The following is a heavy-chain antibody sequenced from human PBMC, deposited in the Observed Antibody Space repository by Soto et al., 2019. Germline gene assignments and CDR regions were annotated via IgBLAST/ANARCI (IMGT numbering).Heavy chain of an antibody. V-gene: IGHV1-3*01. D-gene: IGHD1-26*01. J-gene: IGHJ2*01. CDR3: ARGGSLYWYFDL. CDR2: INAGNGNT. CDR1: GYTFTNYA. Sequence: QVQLVQSGAEVKKPGALVKVSCKASGYTFTNYAMHWVRQAPGQRLEWMGWINAGNGNTKYSQKFQGRVTITRDTSASTAYMELSSLRSEDTAVYYCARGGSLYWYFDLWGRGTLVTVSS.